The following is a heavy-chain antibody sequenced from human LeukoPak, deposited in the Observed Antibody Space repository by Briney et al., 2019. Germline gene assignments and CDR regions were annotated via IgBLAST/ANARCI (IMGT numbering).Heavy chain of an antibody. D-gene: IGHD3-22*01. Sequence: SETLSLTCAVYGGSFSSYYWSWIRQPPGKGLEWIGEINHSGSTNYNPSLKSRVTISVDTSKNQFSLKLSSVTAADTGVYYCARVIDFYYYDSSGYGFDYWGQGTLVTVSS. J-gene: IGHJ4*02. CDR1: GGSFSSYY. CDR2: INHSGST. CDR3: ARVIDFYYYDSSGYGFDY. V-gene: IGHV4-34*01.